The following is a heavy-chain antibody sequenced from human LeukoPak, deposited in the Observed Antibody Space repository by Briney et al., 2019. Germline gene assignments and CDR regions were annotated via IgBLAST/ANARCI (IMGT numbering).Heavy chain of an antibody. CDR1: GFPFSNSW. Sequence: GGSLRLSCVVSGFPFSNSWMYWVRQAPGKGLEGVANIKKDGSGISYVDSVKGRFIISRDSTRNSLYLQMNSLTVEDTAVYFCAGGNAMDVWGKGTAVTVSS. CDR2: IKKDGSGI. CDR3: AGGNAMDV. J-gene: IGHJ6*04. V-gene: IGHV3-7*03.